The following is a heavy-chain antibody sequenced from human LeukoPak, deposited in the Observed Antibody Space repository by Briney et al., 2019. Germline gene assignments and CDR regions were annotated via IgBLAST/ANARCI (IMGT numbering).Heavy chain of an antibody. CDR3: ARGYAGIAVAGRYYFDY. J-gene: IGHJ4*02. D-gene: IGHD6-19*01. CDR2: INPNSGGT. V-gene: IGHV1-2*02. Sequence: VASVKVSCEASGYTFTGYYMHWVRQAPGQGLEWMGWINPNSGGTNYAQKFQGRVTMTRDTSISTAYMELSRLRSDDTAVYHCARGYAGIAVAGRYYFDYWGQGTLVTVSS. CDR1: GYTFTGYY.